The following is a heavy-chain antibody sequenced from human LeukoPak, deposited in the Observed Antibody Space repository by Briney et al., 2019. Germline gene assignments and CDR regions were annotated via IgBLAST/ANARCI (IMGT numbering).Heavy chain of an antibody. D-gene: IGHD5-18*01. CDR1: GGSISSSSYY. Sequence: KPSETLSLTCTVSGGSISSSSYYWGWIRQPPGKGLEWIGSIYYSGTTHYNPSLESRVTISVDTSKNQLSLKLASVTAADTAIYYCAKGAGGFSYYNWFDPWGQGTLVTVSS. CDR2: IYYSGTT. CDR3: AKGAGGFSYYNWFDP. J-gene: IGHJ5*02. V-gene: IGHV4-39*07.